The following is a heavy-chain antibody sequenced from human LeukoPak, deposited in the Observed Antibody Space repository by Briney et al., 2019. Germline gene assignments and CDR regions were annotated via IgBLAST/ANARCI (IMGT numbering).Heavy chain of an antibody. CDR1: RFTFSSYG. Sequence: GGALRLSCAASRFTFSSYGMHWVRQAPGKGLEWVAVISYDGSNKYYADSVKGRFTISRDNSKNTLYLQMNSLRAEDTAVYYCTKDSDSSSWYYFDYWGQGTLVTVSP. V-gene: IGHV3-30*18. D-gene: IGHD6-13*01. CDR3: TKDSDSSSWYYFDY. CDR2: ISYDGSNK. J-gene: IGHJ4*02.